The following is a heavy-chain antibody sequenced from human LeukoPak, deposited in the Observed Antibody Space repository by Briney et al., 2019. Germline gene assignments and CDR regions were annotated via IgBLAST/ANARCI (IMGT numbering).Heavy chain of an antibody. V-gene: IGHV1-69*05. CDR1: GGTFSSYA. J-gene: IGHJ3*02. CDR3: ATGSRIVVVPAAHIEAFDI. D-gene: IGHD2-2*01. CDR2: IIPIFGTA. Sequence: GASVKVSCKASGGTFSSYAISWVRQAPGQGLEWMGGIIPIFGTANYAQKFQGRVTITTDESTSTAYMELSSLRSEDTAVYYCATGSRIVVVPAAHIEAFDIWGQGTMVTVSS.